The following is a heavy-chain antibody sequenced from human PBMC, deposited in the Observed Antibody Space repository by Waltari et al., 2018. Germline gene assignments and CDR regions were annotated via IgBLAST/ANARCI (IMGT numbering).Heavy chain of an antibody. CDR3: ARGGRDDSSGYYWGPFDY. CDR2: ISYHGTYE. V-gene: IGHV3-30-3*01. J-gene: IGHJ4*02. D-gene: IGHD3-22*01. CDR1: GFTFSSYA. Sequence: QVQLVASGGGVVQPGRSLRLSCAASGFTFSSYAMHWVRPAPGKGLEWVAVISYHGTYEYYADSVKGRFTISRDNSKNTLYLQMNSLRAEDTAVYYCARGGRDDSSGYYWGPFDYWGQGTLVTVSS.